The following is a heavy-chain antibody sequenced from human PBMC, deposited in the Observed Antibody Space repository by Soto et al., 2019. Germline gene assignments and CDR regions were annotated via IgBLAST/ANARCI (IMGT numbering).Heavy chain of an antibody. CDR3: ARYDYGDPYYFDY. CDR1: GGSSSSYY. Sequence: SETLSLTCTVSGGSSSSYYWSWIRQPPGKGLEWIGYIYYSGSTNYNPSLKSRVTISVDTSKNQFSLKLSSVTAADTAVYYCARYDYGDPYYFDYWGQGTLVTVSS. J-gene: IGHJ4*02. D-gene: IGHD4-17*01. CDR2: IYYSGST. V-gene: IGHV4-59*01.